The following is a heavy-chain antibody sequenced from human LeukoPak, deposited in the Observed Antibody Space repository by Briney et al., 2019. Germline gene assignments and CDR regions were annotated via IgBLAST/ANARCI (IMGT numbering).Heavy chain of an antibody. D-gene: IGHD3-10*01. CDR1: GFTFSSYW. Sequence: GGSLRLSCAASGFTFSSYWMHWVRQAPGKGLVWVSRINSDGSSTSYADSVKGRFTISRDNAKNTLYLQMNRLRAEDTAVYYCARGSGSSDYYYYGMDVWGQGTTVTVSS. V-gene: IGHV3-74*01. CDR2: INSDGSST. J-gene: IGHJ6*02. CDR3: ARGSGSSDYYYYGMDV.